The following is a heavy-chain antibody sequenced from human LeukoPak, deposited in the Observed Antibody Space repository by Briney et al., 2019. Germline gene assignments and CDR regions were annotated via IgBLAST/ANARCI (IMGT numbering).Heavy chain of an antibody. CDR2: INHSGST. D-gene: IGHD3-16*02. J-gene: IGHJ4*02. CDR1: GGSFSGYY. V-gene: IGHV4-34*01. CDR3: GRAGGGGLRLGELSLFDY. Sequence: SETLSLTCAVYGGSFSGYYWNWIRQPPGKGLEWIGEINHSGSTNYNPSLKSPVTISVDTSKNQFSLKLSSVTAAAKAVYSCGRAGGGGLRLGELSLFDYWGQGTLVTVSS.